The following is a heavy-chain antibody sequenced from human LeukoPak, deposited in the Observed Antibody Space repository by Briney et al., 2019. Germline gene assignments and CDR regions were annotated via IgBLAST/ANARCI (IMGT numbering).Heavy chain of an antibody. CDR1: GGTFSSYA. D-gene: IGHD6-19*01. J-gene: IGHJ5*02. V-gene: IGHV1-69*04. CDR3: ARQYSSDPKLDP. Sequence: SVKVSCKAPGGTFSSYAISWVRQAPGQGLEWMGRIIPILGIANYAQKFQGRVTITADKSTSTAYMELSSLRSEDTAVYYCARQYSSDPKLDPWGQGTLVTVSS. CDR2: IIPILGIA.